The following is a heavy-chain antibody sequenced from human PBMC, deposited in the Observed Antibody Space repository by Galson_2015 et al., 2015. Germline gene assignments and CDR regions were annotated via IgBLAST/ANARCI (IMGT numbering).Heavy chain of an antibody. CDR1: GFTFSSYW. J-gene: IGHJ4*02. CDR3: AKDRGYCSSTSCYGSIPDGFDY. CDR2: IKQDGSEK. V-gene: IGHV3-7*01. Sequence: SLRLSCAASGFTFSSYWMSWVRQAPGKGLEWVANIKQDGSEKYYVDSVKGRFTISRDNAKNTLYLQMNSLRAEDTAVYYCAKDRGYCSSTSCYGSIPDGFDYWGQGTLVTVSS. D-gene: IGHD2-2*01.